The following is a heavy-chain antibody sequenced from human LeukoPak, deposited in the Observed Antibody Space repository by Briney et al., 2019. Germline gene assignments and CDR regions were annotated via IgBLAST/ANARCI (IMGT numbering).Heavy chain of an antibody. Sequence: TGGSLRLSCAASGFTFSSYSMNWVRQAPGKGLEWVSSISSSSSYIYYADSVKGRFTISRDNSKNTLYLQMNSLRAEDTAVYYCAKSGTRSSWSPRVKTYLDYWGQGTLVTVSS. D-gene: IGHD6-13*01. CDR1: GFTFSSYS. CDR3: AKSGTRSSWSPRVKTYLDY. J-gene: IGHJ4*02. CDR2: ISSSSSYI. V-gene: IGHV3-21*01.